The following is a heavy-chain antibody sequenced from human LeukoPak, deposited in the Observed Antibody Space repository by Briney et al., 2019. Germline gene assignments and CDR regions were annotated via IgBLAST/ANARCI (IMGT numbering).Heavy chain of an antibody. Sequence: GRSLRLSCAASGFTFSSYGMHWVRQAPGKGLEWVAVISYDGSNKYYADSVKGRFTISRDNSKNTLYLQMNSLRAEDTAVYYCATQSSRFDYWGQGTLVTVSS. CDR1: GFTFSSYG. V-gene: IGHV3-30*03. D-gene: IGHD6-13*01. CDR3: ATQSSRFDY. J-gene: IGHJ4*02. CDR2: ISYDGSNK.